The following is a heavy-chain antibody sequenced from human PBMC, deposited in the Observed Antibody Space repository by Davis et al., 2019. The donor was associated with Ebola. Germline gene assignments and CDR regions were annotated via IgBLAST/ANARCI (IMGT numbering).Heavy chain of an antibody. CDR2: IYYSGST. V-gene: IGHV4-39*07. CDR1: GGSISSSSYY. D-gene: IGHD3-22*01. Sequence: PSETLSLTCTVSGGSISSSSYYWGWIRQPPGKGLEWIGSIYYSGSTNYNPSLKSRVTISVDTSKNQFSLKLSSVTAADTAVYYCARGSNDSSGYYKYWGQGTLVTVSS. J-gene: IGHJ4*02. CDR3: ARGSNDSSGYYKY.